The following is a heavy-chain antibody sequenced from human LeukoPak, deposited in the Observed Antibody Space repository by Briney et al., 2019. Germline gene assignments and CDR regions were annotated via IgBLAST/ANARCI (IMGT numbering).Heavy chain of an antibody. Sequence: PGGSLRLSCAASGFTFSRYWMSWVRQAPGKGLEWVANINQDGSEKYYADSVKGRFIISRDNAKNSLYLQMNSLRAEDTAVYYCARFRGDRRYFDYWGQGTLVTVSS. CDR3: ARFRGDRRYFDY. J-gene: IGHJ4*02. D-gene: IGHD3-10*01. CDR2: INQDGSEK. CDR1: GFTFSRYW. V-gene: IGHV3-7*01.